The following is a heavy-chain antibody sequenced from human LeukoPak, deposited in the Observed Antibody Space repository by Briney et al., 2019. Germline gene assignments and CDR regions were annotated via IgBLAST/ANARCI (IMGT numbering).Heavy chain of an antibody. CDR2: IYTSGST. D-gene: IGHD3-3*01. CDR1: GGSISSGSYY. V-gene: IGHV4-61*02. CDR3: AREERFSYNWFDP. Sequence: SETLSLTCTVSGGSISSGSYYWSWIRQPAGKGLEWVGRIYTSGSTDYNPSLKSRVTISLDTSKNQCSLKLRSVTAADTAVYYCAREERFSYNWFDPWGQGTLVTVSS. J-gene: IGHJ5*02.